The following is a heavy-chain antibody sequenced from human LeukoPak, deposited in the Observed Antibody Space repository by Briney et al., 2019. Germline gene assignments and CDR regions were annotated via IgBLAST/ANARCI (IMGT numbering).Heavy chain of an antibody. CDR1: GFTFSTYW. V-gene: IGHV3-7*01. D-gene: IGHD3-3*01. CDR3: ARDRDPYYDFWSDYPTGAFDI. CDR2: IKQDGSEK. Sequence: GGSLRLSCAASGFTFSTYWMSWVRQAQGKGLEWVANIKQDGSEKYYVDSVKVRFTISRDNAKNSLYLQMNSLRAEDTAVYYCARDRDPYYDFWSDYPTGAFDIWGQGTMVTVSS. J-gene: IGHJ3*02.